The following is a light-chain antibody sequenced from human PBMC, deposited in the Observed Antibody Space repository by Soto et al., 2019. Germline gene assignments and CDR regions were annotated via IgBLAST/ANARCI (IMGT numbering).Light chain of an antibody. CDR3: QQRSNWTIT. CDR1: QSITSSF. J-gene: IGKJ5*01. Sequence: EIVLTQSPGTLSLSPWERATLSCRASQSITSSFLAWYQQKPGQAPRLLIYGASSRATGIPARFSGSGPGTDFTLTISSLEPEDFAVYYCQQRSNWTITFGQGTRLEIK. V-gene: IGKV3D-20*02. CDR2: GAS.